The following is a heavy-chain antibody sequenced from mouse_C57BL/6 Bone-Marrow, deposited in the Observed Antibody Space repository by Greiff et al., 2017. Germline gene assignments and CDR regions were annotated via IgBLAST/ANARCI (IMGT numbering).Heavy chain of an antibody. CDR2: IRNKANNHAT. CDR1: GFTFSDAW. V-gene: IGHV6-6*01. CDR3: TLNGGYAMDY. Sequence: EVQGVESGGGLVQPGGSMKLSCAASGFTFSDAWMDWVRQSPEKGLEWVAEIRNKANNHATYYAESVKGRFTISRDDSKSSVYLRMNSLRAEDTGSYYCTLNGGYAMDYWGQGTSVTVSS. J-gene: IGHJ4*01.